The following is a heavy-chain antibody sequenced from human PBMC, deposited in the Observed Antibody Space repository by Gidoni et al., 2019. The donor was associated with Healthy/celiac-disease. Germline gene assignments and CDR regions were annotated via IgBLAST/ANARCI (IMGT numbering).Heavy chain of an antibody. CDR3: ARIECSSTSCYIYAFDI. Sequence: QVTLKESGPVLVKPTETLTLTCTVSGCSLSNDRMGVSWIRQTPGKALEWLAHIFSNDEKSYSTSLKSRLTISKDTSKSQVVLTMTNMDPVDTATYYCARIECSSTSCYIYAFDIWGQGTMVTVSS. V-gene: IGHV2-26*01. J-gene: IGHJ3*02. D-gene: IGHD2-2*02. CDR1: GCSLSNDRMG. CDR2: IFSNDEK.